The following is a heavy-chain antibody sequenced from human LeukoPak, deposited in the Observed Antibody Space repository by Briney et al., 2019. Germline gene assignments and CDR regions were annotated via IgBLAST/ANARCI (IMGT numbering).Heavy chain of an antibody. CDR2: IYYSGST. D-gene: IGHD2-2*01. V-gene: IGHV4-39*01. CDR1: GGSISGSSYY. J-gene: IGHJ5*02. CDR3: ARQGAAIIGWFDP. Sequence: PSETLSLTCTVSGGSISGSSYYWGWIRQPPGKGLEWIGSIYYSGSTYYNPSLKSRVTISVDTSKNQFSLKLSSVTAADTAVYYCARQGAAIIGWFDPWGQGTLVTVSS.